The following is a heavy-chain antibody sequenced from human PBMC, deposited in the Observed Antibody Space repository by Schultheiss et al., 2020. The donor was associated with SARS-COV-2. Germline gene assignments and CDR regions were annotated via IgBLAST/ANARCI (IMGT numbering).Heavy chain of an antibody. CDR3: AREIVVVVAAKAYYYGMDV. D-gene: IGHD2-15*01. CDR1: GFTFSNAW. J-gene: IGHJ6*02. CDR2: ISSSSSYI. V-gene: IGHV3-21*01. Sequence: GGSLRLSCAASGFTFSNAWMNWVRQAPGKGLEWVSSISSSSSYIYYADSVKGRFTISRDNAKNSLYLQMNSLRAEDTAVYYCAREIVVVVAAKAYYYGMDVWGQGTTVTVSS.